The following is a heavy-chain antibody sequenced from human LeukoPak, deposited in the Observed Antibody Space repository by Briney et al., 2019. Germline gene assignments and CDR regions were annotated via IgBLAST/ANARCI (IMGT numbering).Heavy chain of an antibody. V-gene: IGHV1-8*03. CDR2: VNPNSGNT. Sequence: ASVKVSCRASGYTFTSYDINWVRQATGQGLEWMGWVNPNSGNTGYAQKFQGRVTITRNTSISTAYMELSSLRSEDTAVYYCARASLYYYYYMDVWGKGTTVTVSS. CDR3: ARASLYYYYYMDV. J-gene: IGHJ6*03. CDR1: GYTFTSYD.